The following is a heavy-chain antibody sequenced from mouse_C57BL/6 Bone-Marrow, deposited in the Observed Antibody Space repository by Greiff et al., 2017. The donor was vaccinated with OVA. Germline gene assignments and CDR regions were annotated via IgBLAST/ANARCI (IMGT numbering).Heavy chain of an antibody. Sequence: VQLQQSGPELVKPGASVKISCKASGYTFTDYYMNWVKQSHGKSLEWIGDINPNNGGTSYNQKFKGKATLTVDKSSSTAYMELRSLTSEDSAVYYCAREGELYDGYFSFDYWGQGTTLTVSS. V-gene: IGHV1-26*01. CDR1: GYTFTDYY. D-gene: IGHD2-3*01. CDR2: INPNNGGT. CDR3: AREGELYDGYFSFDY. J-gene: IGHJ2*01.